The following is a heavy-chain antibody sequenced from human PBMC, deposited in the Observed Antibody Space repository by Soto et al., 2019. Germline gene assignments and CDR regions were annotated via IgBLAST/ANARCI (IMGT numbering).Heavy chain of an antibody. V-gene: IGHV3-33*01. CDR3: ARGSVDDYGDSGGGMDV. J-gene: IGHJ6*02. CDR1: GFTFSIYG. Sequence: GGSLRLSCASSGFTFSIYGMHFVLHAPVKVLEWVAVIWYDGSNKYYADSVKGRFTISRDNSKNTLYLQMNSLRAEDTAVYYCARGSVDDYGDSGGGMDVWGQGTTVTVSS. D-gene: IGHD4-17*01. CDR2: IWYDGSNK.